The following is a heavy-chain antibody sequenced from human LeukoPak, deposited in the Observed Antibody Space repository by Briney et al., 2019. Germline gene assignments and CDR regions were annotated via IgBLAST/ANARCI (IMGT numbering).Heavy chain of an antibody. V-gene: IGHV1-69*13. Sequence: SVKVSCKASGGTFSSYAISWVRQAPGQGLEWMGGIIPIFGTANYAQKFQGRVTITADESTSTAYMELSSLRSEDTAVYYCARGTGDAYYYYYYMDVWGKGTTVTVSS. D-gene: IGHD1-1*01. CDR3: ARGTGDAYYYYYYMDV. J-gene: IGHJ6*03. CDR1: GGTFSSYA. CDR2: IIPIFGTA.